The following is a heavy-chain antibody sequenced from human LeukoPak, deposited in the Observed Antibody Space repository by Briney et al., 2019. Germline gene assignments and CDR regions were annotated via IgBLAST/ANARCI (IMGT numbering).Heavy chain of an antibody. Sequence: GGSLRLSCAASGFTFSSYEMNWVRQAPGKGLEWVSAISGSGGSTYYADSVKGRFTISRDNSKNTLYLQMNSLRAEDTAVYYCAKGGYGSGSYLIRYYFDYWGQGTLVAVSS. CDR1: GFTFSSYE. CDR2: ISGSGGST. CDR3: AKGGYGSGSYLIRYYFDY. V-gene: IGHV3-23*01. D-gene: IGHD3-10*01. J-gene: IGHJ4*02.